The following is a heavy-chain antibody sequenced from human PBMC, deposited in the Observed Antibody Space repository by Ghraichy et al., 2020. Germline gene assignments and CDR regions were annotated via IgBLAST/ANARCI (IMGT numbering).Heavy chain of an antibody. V-gene: IGHV4-59*08. Sequence: SETLSLTCIVSGDSISSYYWSWIRQPPGKGLEWIGYIHYSGSTNSSPSLKSRVTISVDMSKNQFSLKLSSVTAADTAVYYCARHRGGGGKDYFDNWGQGTPATVSS. J-gene: IGHJ4*02. CDR2: IHYSGST. D-gene: IGHD4-23*01. CDR1: GDSISSYY. CDR3: ARHRGGGGKDYFDN.